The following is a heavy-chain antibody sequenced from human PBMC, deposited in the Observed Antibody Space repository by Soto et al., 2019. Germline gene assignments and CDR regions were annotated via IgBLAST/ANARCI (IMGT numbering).Heavy chain of an antibody. V-gene: IGHV4-39*01. CDR1: GGSIYRSGYY. CDR3: GKVLVGATGHTDSDS. Sequence: TSETLSLTCTVSGGSIYRSGYYWGWIRQPPGRGLEWIGNIDYNGVTYSNPSLKSRVTISRDTSKNQFSLKLTSVTATDTALYYCGKVLVGATGHTDSDSWGPGTLVTVSS. CDR2: IDYNGVT. J-gene: IGHJ4*02. D-gene: IGHD2-15*01.